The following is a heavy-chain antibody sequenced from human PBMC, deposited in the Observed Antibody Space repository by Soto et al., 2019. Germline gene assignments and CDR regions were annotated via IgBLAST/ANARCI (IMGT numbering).Heavy chain of an antibody. J-gene: IGHJ1*01. V-gene: IGHV3-74*01. CDR2: ISNDGSS. Sequence: EVQLVESGGGLVQPGGSLRLSCVASGFTFSSYWMHWVRQATGKGLVWVSSISNDGSSIYADPVKGRFTISRDNAKNTLYLQMNSLRAEDTAVYYCARLPNKSPQNWGQGTVVIVSP. CDR1: GFTFSSYW. CDR3: ARLPNKSPQN.